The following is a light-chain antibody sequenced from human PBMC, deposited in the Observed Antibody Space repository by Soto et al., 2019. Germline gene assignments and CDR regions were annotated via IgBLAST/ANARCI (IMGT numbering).Light chain of an antibody. J-gene: IGKJ1*01. CDR1: QTISGW. CDR3: LQYNSYYRT. Sequence: QVTKLPSTLSAPVGATVTITCRASQTISGWLAWYQQRQGKAPNLLIFDASTLESGVPSRFSGSGSGTNLTITISSLQPDDFDTYYCLQYNSYYRTFGQGTKVDIK. CDR2: DAS. V-gene: IGKV1-5*01.